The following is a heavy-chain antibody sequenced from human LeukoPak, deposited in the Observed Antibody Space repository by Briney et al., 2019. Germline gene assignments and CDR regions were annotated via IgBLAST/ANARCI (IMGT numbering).Heavy chain of an antibody. D-gene: IGHD3-10*01. CDR3: ARPSLQLWFGELL. CDR2: IKQDGSEK. CDR1: GFTVSTYW. J-gene: IGHJ4*02. V-gene: IGHV3-7*01. Sequence: PGGSLRLSCAASGFTVSTYWMSWVRQAPGKGLEWVANIKQDGSEKYYVDSVKGRFTISRDNAKNSLYLQMNSLRAEDTAVYYCARPSLQLWFGELLWGQGTLVTVSS.